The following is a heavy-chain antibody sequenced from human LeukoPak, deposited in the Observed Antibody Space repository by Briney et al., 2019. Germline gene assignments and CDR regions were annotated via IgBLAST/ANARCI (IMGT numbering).Heavy chain of an antibody. V-gene: IGHV1-3*01. CDR1: GYSFSDYA. D-gene: IGHD4-17*01. CDR2: INAGNGKT. J-gene: IGHJ4*02. CDR3: ARGRWTATETTYYLDY. Sequence: GASVKVSCKASGYSFSDYAIQWVRQAPGQRLEWMEWINAGNGKTKYSQNFQGRGTITRDRSASTAYMELSSLRSEDTSIYYCARGRWTATETTYYLDYWGQGTLVTVSS.